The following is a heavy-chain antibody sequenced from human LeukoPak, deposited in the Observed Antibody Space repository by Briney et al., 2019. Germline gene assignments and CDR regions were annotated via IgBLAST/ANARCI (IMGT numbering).Heavy chain of an antibody. Sequence: GGSLRLSCAASGFTFSSYEMNWVRQAPGKGLEWVSYISSSGSTIYYADSVKGRFTISRDNAKNSLYLQMNSLRAEDTAVYYCARRKSSKQQVARLLDYWGQGTLVTVSS. CDR2: ISSSGSTI. J-gene: IGHJ4*02. D-gene: IGHD6-13*01. V-gene: IGHV3-48*03. CDR1: GFTFSSYE. CDR3: ARRKSSKQQVARLLDY.